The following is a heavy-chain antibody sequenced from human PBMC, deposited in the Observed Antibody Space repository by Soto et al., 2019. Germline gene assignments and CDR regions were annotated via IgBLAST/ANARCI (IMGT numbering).Heavy chain of an antibody. V-gene: IGHV3-15*01. CDR1: GFSFTKAW. CDR3: TTDTIPFPTPVLATGGAY. D-gene: IGHD2-21*01. Sequence: EVQLVESGGGLVKPGGSLRLSCATSGFSFTKAWMSWVRQVPGKGLEWVGRIRSDADGGAADYATTVDARFSISRDDSKRMVFLKIDNLKPDDTAFYYCTTDTIPFPTPVLATGGAYWGQGALVPVSS. CDR2: IRSDADGGAA. J-gene: IGHJ4*02.